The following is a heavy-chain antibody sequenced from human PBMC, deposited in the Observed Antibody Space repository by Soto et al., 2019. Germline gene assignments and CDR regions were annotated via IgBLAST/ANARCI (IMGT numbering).Heavy chain of an antibody. CDR1: GDSVSINSAA. Sequence: SQTLSLTCAISGDSVSINSAAWTWLRQSPSRGLEWLGRTYYRSKWNNDYAGSVKSRITINPNTSKTQFSLQLNSVTPEDTAVYYCARGKYPDAFDIWGQGTMVTVSS. V-gene: IGHV6-1*01. CDR2: TYYRSKWNN. CDR3: ARGKYPDAFDI. J-gene: IGHJ3*02. D-gene: IGHD6-6*01.